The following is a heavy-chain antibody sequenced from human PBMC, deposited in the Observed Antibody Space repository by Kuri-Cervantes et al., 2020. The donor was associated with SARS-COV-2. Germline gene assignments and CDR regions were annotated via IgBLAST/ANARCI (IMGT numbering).Heavy chain of an antibody. CDR2: ISSTSDGSI. V-gene: IGHV3-48*03. D-gene: IGHD2-15*01. CDR1: GISVITSE. J-gene: IGHJ4*02. Sequence: GGSLRLSCKGFGISVITSEMNWVRQAPGKGLEWVSYISSTSDGSIYYADSVKGRFTISRDNAKNSLYLQMNNLRAEDTAVYYCAREKGGCSGGSCFYFDYWGQGTLVTVSS. CDR3: AREKGGCSGGSCFYFDY.